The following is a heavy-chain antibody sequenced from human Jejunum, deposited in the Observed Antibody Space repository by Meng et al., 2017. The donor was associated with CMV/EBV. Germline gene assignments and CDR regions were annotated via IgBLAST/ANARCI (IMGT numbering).Heavy chain of an antibody. CDR1: GYTFTNYG. CDR3: ARVEVGITSRDY. Sequence: QAQLWSSGGEVKKPGASVKVSCKASGYTFTNYGITWVRQAPGQGLEWMGWISAYNGNTNYAQTLQGRVTMTTDTSTSTAYMELGSLRSDDTAVYYCARVEVGITSRDYWGQGTLVTVSS. J-gene: IGHJ4*02. V-gene: IGHV1-18*01. D-gene: IGHD1-26*01. CDR2: ISAYNGNT.